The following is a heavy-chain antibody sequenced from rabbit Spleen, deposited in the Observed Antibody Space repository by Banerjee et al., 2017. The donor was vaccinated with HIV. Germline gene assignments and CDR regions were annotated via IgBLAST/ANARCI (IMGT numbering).Heavy chain of an antibody. CDR1: GFDFSNKVV. J-gene: IGHJ4*01. D-gene: IGHD7-1*01. Sequence: QEQLVESGGGLVQPEGSLTLTCKASGFDFSNKVVMCWVRQAPGKGLEWIGCIHVSSGDAYYASWAKGRFTISKTSSTTVTLQMTSLTAADTAPYFCARDHLGYTGDFNLWGPGTLVTVS. CDR3: ARDHLGYTGDFNL. V-gene: IGHV1S45*01. CDR2: IHVSSGDA.